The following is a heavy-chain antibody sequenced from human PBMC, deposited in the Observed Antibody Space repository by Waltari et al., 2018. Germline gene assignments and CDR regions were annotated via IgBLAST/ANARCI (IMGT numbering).Heavy chain of an antibody. CDR3: AREAPNYDFWSGPPNYYYYYMDV. Sequence: QVQLVESGGGVVQPGRSLRLSCAASGFPFSSYAMPWARQAPGQGLEWVAVISYDGSNKYYADSVKGRFTISRDNSKNTLYLQMNSLRAEDTAVYYCAREAPNYDFWSGPPNYYYYYMDVWGKGTTVTISS. D-gene: IGHD3-3*01. J-gene: IGHJ6*03. V-gene: IGHV3-30-3*01. CDR1: GFPFSSYA. CDR2: ISYDGSNK.